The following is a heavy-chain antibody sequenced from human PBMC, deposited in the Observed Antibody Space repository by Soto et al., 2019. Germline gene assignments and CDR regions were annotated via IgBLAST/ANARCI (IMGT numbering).Heavy chain of an antibody. CDR3: ARDLGCSDTSCPLHYGMDV. CDR1: GFNFNSYT. Sequence: GGSLRLSCAASGFNFNSYTINWVRQAPGKRLEWLSSISSSGYIFSTDSVRGRFTISRDNAKNSLYLQMNSLRAEDTAVYYCARDLGCSDTSCPLHYGMDVWGQGTTVTVSS. D-gene: IGHD2-2*01. V-gene: IGHV3-21*01. CDR2: ISSSGYI. J-gene: IGHJ6*02.